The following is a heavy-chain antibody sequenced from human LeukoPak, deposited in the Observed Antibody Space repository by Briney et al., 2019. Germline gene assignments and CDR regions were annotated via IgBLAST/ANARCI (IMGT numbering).Heavy chain of an antibody. CDR3: TRDAESRYYDSSGYPY. Sequence: LSLTCTVSGGSISSYYWSWVRQAPGKGLEWVGFIRSNSYGGTADYAASVKGRFSISRDDSKSIAYLQMNSLKTEDTAVYYCTRDAESRYYDSSGYPYWGQGTLVTVSS. V-gene: IGHV3-49*04. CDR1: GGSISSYY. D-gene: IGHD3-22*01. CDR2: IRSNSYGGTA. J-gene: IGHJ4*02.